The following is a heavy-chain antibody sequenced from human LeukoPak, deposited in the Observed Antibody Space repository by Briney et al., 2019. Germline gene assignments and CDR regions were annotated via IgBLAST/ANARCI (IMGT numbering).Heavy chain of an antibody. Sequence: PSETLSLTCTVSGGSISSSSYYWGWIRQPPGKGLEWIGSINYSGSTYYNPSLKSRVTISVDTSKNQFSLKLRSVTAADTSVYYRASEGTIFGVISVGWFDPWGQGTLVTVSS. D-gene: IGHD3-3*01. V-gene: IGHV4-39*01. J-gene: IGHJ5*02. CDR3: ASEGTIFGVISVGWFDP. CDR1: GGSISSSSYY. CDR2: INYSGST.